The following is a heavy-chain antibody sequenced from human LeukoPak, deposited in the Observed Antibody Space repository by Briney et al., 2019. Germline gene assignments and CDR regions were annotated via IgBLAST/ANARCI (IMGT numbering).Heavy chain of an antibody. CDR2: INHSGST. CDR1: GGSFSGYY. V-gene: IGHV4-34*01. J-gene: IGHJ6*02. CDR3: ASVITAMESTDDYYHGMDV. Sequence: PSETLSLTCAVYGGSFSGYYWSWIRQPPGKGLEWIGEINHSGSTNYNPSLKSRVTISVDTSKNQFSPKLSSVTAADTAVYYCASVITAMESTDDYYHGMDVSDQWTTFNVSS. D-gene: IGHD5-18*01.